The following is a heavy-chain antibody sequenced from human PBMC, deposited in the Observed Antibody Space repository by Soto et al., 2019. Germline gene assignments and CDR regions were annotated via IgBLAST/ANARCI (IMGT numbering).Heavy chain of an antibody. V-gene: IGHV4-4*07. J-gene: IGHJ2*01. D-gene: IGHD5-18*01. CDR1: GGSLGNYY. CDR2: IYTSGRT. CDR3: ARDYDVNTALDYWYCDR. Sequence: QVQLPESGPGLVKPSESLALTCSVSGGSLGNYYWSWIRQSAGKGLEWIGRIYTSGRTHYNPSLTGLVTMSIDTSKHQLSLRLTSVTAADTAMYYCARDYDVNTALDYWYCDRWGRGTLVTVSS.